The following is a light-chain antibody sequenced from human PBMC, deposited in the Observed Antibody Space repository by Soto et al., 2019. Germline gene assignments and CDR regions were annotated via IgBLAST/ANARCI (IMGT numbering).Light chain of an antibody. CDR1: SSDVGNYNL. Sequence: QSALTQPASVSGSPGQSITISCTGTSSDVGNYNLVSWYQQHPGKAPKLIIYEGTKRPSGVSNRFSGSKSGNTASLTISGLQADDEADYYCCSYAGSSTVIFGGGTQLTVL. V-gene: IGLV2-23*01. J-gene: IGLJ7*01. CDR3: CSYAGSSTVI. CDR2: EGT.